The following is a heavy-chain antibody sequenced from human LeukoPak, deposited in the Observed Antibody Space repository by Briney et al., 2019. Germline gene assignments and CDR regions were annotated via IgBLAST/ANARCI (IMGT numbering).Heavy chain of an antibody. CDR3: AGGRPFQYGSGTSNV. CDR2: IYYSGST. V-gene: IGHV4-59*01. J-gene: IGHJ4*02. CDR1: GGSISSYY. Sequence: PSETLSLTCTVSGGSISSYYWSWIRQPPGKGLEWIGYIYYSGSTNYNPSLKSRVTISVDTSKNQFSLKLSSVTAADTAVYYCAGGRPFQYGSGTSNVWGQGTLVTVSS. D-gene: IGHD3-10*01.